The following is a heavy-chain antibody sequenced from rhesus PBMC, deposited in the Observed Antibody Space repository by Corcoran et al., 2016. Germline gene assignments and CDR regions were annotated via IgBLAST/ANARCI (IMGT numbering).Heavy chain of an antibody. J-gene: IGHJ2*01. V-gene: IGHV4-76*01. CDR1: GGSISGGYD. Sequence: QVQLQESGPGLVKPSETLSLTCAVSGGSISGGYDWSWIRPPPGQGLEWIGYIYGKRRSTNYNPSLKNRVTISKNTSKNQLSLKLSSVTAADTAVYYCARAPGAAGLSWYFDIWGPGTPITISS. CDR2: IYGKRRST. D-gene: IGHD6-13*01. CDR3: ARAPGAAGLSWYFDI.